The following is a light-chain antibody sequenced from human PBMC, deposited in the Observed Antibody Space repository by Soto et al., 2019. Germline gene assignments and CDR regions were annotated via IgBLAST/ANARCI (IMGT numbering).Light chain of an antibody. J-gene: IGKJ4*01. CDR2: DAS. Sequence: EIVLTQSPANLSLSPGERASLSCRASQSVSSYLVWYQQKRGQAPRLLIYDASNRATGIPARFSGSGSGTDFTLTISRLEPEDFAVYYCQQYGSSSLTFGGGTKVDIK. CDR1: QSVSSY. V-gene: IGKV3-11*01. CDR3: QQYGSSSLT.